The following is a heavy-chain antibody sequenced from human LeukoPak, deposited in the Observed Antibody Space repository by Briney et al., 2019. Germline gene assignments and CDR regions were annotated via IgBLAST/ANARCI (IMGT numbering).Heavy chain of an antibody. CDR1: GFTFSSYS. D-gene: IGHD3-3*01. V-gene: IGHV3-48*01. J-gene: IGHJ6*03. CDR3: ARDGGYYDFWSGLNPSGYYYYMDV. CDR2: ISSSSSTI. Sequence: GGSLRLSCAASGFTFSSYSMNWVRQAPGTGLECVSYISSSSSTIYYADSVKARFTISRDNAKNSLYLQMNILRAEDTAVYYCARDGGYYDFWSGLNPSGYYYYMDVWGKGTTVTVSS.